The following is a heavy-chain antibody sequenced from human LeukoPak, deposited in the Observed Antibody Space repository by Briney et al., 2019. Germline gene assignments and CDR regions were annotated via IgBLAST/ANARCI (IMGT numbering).Heavy chain of an antibody. V-gene: IGHV1-18*01. CDR1: GYTFTSYG. D-gene: IGHD3-10*01. Sequence: ASVKVSCKASGYTFTSYGISWVRQAPGQGLEWMGWISAYNGNTNYAQKLQGRVTMTADTSTSTAYMELRSLRSDDTAVYYCARDSLELLPIYYFDYWGQGTLVTVSS. CDR3: ARDSLELLPIYYFDY. J-gene: IGHJ4*02. CDR2: ISAYNGNT.